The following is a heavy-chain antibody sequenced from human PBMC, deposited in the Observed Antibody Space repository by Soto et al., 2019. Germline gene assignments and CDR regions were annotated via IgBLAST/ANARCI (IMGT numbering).Heavy chain of an antibody. J-gene: IGHJ6*03. CDR2: ISGSGGST. CDR1: GFTFSSYA. D-gene: IGHD4-4*01. Sequence: EVQLLESGGGLVQPGGSLRLSCAASGFTFSSYAMSWVRQAPGKGLEWVSAISGSGGSTYYADSVKGRFTISRDNSKNALYLQMNSLRAEDTAVYYCAKGDSYYYYYMDVWGKGTTVTVSS. CDR3: AKGDSYYYYYMDV. V-gene: IGHV3-23*01.